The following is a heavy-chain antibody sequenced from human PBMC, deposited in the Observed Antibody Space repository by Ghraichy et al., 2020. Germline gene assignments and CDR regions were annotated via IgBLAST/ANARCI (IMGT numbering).Heavy chain of an antibody. Sequence: GWITTSSGNTHSAQKLQGRVTMTVDTVTSTVYMELRSLRSDDTAVYYCARGINYFDPWGQGTRVTVSS. V-gene: IGHV1-18*01. J-gene: IGHJ5*02. D-gene: IGHD5-24*01. CDR3: ARGINYFDP. CDR2: ITTSSGNT.